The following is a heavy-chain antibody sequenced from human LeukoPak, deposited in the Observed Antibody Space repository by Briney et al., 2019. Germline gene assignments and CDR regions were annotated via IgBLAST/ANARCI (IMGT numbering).Heavy chain of an antibody. Sequence: GASVKVSCKVSGYTLTELSMHWVRQAPGKGLEWMGGFDPEDGETIYAQKFQGRVTMTEDTSTDTAYMELSSLRSEDTAVYYCATGLPYYYGPGSYSHWGQGTLVTVSS. D-gene: IGHD3-10*01. CDR1: GYTLTELS. J-gene: IGHJ4*02. CDR3: ATGLPYYYGPGSYSH. CDR2: FDPEDGET. V-gene: IGHV1-24*01.